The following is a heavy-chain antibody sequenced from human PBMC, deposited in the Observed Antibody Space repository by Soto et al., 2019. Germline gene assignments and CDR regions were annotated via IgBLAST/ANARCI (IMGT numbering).Heavy chain of an antibody. CDR3: AKAGPTSFYYESLES. CDR2: ISITGGST. J-gene: IGHJ5*02. V-gene: IGHV3-23*01. Sequence: PGGSLRLSCAASGFTFSSYAMSWVRQAPGKGLEWVSSISITGGSTYSADSVRGRFTISRDNSKNTLYLQMNSLRAEDTAIYYCAKAGPTSFYYESLESWGQGTLVTVSS. D-gene: IGHD3-22*01. CDR1: GFTFSSYA.